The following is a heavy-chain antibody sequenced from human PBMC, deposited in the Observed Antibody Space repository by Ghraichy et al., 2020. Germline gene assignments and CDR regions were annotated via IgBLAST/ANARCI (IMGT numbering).Heavy chain of an antibody. D-gene: IGHD4-17*01. V-gene: IGHV3-23*01. CDR1: GFTFSSYA. J-gene: IGHJ5*02. CDR2: ISGSGGST. Sequence: GGSLRLSCAASGFTFSSYAMSWVRQAPGKGLEWVSAISGSGGSTYYADSVKGRFTISRDNSKNTLYLQMNSLRAEDTAVYYCAKDLGGYGDYNNWFDPWGQGTLVTVSS. CDR3: AKDLGGYGDYNNWFDP.